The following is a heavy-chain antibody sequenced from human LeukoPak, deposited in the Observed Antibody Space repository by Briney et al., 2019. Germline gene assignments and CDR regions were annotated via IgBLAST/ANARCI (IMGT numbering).Heavy chain of an antibody. CDR3: ARGLKRPDY. CDR2: NSAYSGNT. CDR1: GYTFTRHG. J-gene: IGHJ4*02. V-gene: IGHV1-18*01. Sequence: ASVKVSCKAAGYTFTRHGISWVRQAPGQGPEWMGWNSAYSGNTNYTQKLQGRVTMTIDTSTSTAYMELRSLRSDDTAIYYCARGLKRPDYWGQGTLVTVSS. D-gene: IGHD3-16*01.